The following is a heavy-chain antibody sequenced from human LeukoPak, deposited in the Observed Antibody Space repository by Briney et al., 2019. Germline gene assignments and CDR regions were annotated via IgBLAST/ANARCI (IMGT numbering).Heavy chain of an antibody. D-gene: IGHD3-3*01. J-gene: IGHJ4*02. Sequence: PGGSLRLSCAASGFTVSSNYMSWVRQAPGKGLEWVSAIYSGGTTYYADSVKGRFTISRDNSKDTVYLQMNSLRDEDSATYYCVRVFLESLTAGYFDHWGQGTLVTVSP. V-gene: IGHV3-66*01. CDR3: VRVFLESLTAGYFDH. CDR2: IYSGGTT. CDR1: GFTVSSNY.